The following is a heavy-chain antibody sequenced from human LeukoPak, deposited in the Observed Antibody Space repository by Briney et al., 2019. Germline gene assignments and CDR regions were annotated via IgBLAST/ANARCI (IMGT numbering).Heavy chain of an antibody. V-gene: IGHV4-38-2*02. J-gene: IGHJ4*02. CDR1: GYFISSGYF. Sequence: PSETLSLTCTASGYFISSGYFWGWIRQPPGKGLEWTGIRNHSENTYYNPSLKGRVTISVDPSKNHFSLKLSSATAADTAVYYCARDPQWGRYCSGGSCYLHWGQGTLVTVSS. CDR3: ARDPQWGRYCSGGSCYLH. D-gene: IGHD2-15*01. CDR2: RNHSENT.